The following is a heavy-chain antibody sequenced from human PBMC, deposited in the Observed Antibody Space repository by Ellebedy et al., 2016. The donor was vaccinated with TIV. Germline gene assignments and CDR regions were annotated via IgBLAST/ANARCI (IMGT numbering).Heavy chain of an antibody. D-gene: IGHD4-23*01. V-gene: IGHV5-51*01. Sequence: GESLKISCKASGYIFTDYWIGWVRQMPGKGLEWMGIIYPGDSDTRYSPSFEGQVTISVDKSISTAYLQWSSLRASDTAIYYCARAGGNWYDAFDIWGRGTVLTVSS. J-gene: IGHJ3*02. CDR3: ARAGGNWYDAFDI. CDR2: IYPGDSDT. CDR1: GYIFTDYW.